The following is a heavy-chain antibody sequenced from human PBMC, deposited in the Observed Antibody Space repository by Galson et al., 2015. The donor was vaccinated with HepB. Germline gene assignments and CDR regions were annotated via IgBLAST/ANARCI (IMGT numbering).Heavy chain of an antibody. J-gene: IGHJ4*02. V-gene: IGHV4-39*01. D-gene: IGHD1-1*01. CDR1: GDSLTNSNYY. CDR2: IHSTGKT. CDR3: AIQGPKLNWYFED. Sequence: SETLSLTCTVSGDSLTNSNYYWGWNRQPPGMALEWIASIHSTGKTYYKSSLKSRVTIYADTSKKRSFLTLTSATAADTAVYYCAIQGPKLNWYFEDWGQGTLVTVSS.